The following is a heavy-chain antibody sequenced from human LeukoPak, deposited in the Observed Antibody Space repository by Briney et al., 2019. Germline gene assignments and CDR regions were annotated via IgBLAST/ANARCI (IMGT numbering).Heavy chain of an antibody. V-gene: IGHV3-23*01. CDR1: GFTFINYA. CDR3: AKGSSGYIYGDY. Sequence: GGSLRLSCAASGFTFINYAMSWVRQAPGMGLEWVSGISGGSDGTYYADSVKGLFTISRDNSKNTLYLQMNSLRAEDTAIYYCAKGSSGYIYGDYWGEGTLVTVSS. CDR2: ISGGSDGT. D-gene: IGHD5-18*01. J-gene: IGHJ4*02.